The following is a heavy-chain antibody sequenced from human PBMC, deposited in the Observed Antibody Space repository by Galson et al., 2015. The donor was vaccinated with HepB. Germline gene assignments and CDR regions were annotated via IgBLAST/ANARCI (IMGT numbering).Heavy chain of an antibody. J-gene: IGHJ4*02. D-gene: IGHD5-12*01. CDR1: GFTSSSYW. Sequence: SLRLSCAASGFTSSSYWMHWVRQAPGKGLVWVSRINSDGSSTSYADSVKGRFTISRDNAKNTLYLQMNSLRAEDTAVYYCAREDYSGYDDHKFDYWGQGTLGTVSS. V-gene: IGHV3-74*01. CDR2: INSDGSST. CDR3: AREDYSGYDDHKFDY.